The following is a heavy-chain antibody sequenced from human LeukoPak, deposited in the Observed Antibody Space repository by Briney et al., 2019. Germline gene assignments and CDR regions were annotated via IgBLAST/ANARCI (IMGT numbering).Heavy chain of an antibody. J-gene: IGHJ5*02. CDR2: IYSGDNT. V-gene: IGHV3-53*01. D-gene: IGHD2-15*01. CDR3: AKGPNSAATGYLNWFDP. Sequence: PGGSLRLSCAASGFTVSSNYMSWVRQAPGKGLEWVSVIYSGDNTYYADSVKGRFTISRDNSKNTLFLQMNSLRADDTAVYYCAKGPNSAATGYLNWFDPWGQGTLVTVSS. CDR1: GFTVSSNY.